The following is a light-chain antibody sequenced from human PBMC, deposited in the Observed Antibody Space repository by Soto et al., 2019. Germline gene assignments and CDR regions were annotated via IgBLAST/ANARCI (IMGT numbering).Light chain of an antibody. CDR2: KAS. CDR3: QHYNSYSEA. V-gene: IGKV1-5*03. Sequence: DIQMTQSPSTLSGSVGDRVTITCRASQTISSWLAWYQQKPGKAPKLMIYKASTLKSGVPSRFSGSGSGTEFTLTISSLLPDDFATYYCQHYNSYSEAFGQGDKLELK. J-gene: IGKJ1*01. CDR1: QTISSW.